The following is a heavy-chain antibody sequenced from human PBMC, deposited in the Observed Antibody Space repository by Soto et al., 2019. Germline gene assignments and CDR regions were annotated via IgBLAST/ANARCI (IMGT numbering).Heavy chain of an antibody. Sequence: SETLSLTCTVSGGSISSSSYHWGWIRQPPGKGLEWIGSIYYSGSTYYNPSLKSRVTISVDTSKNQFSLKLSSVTAADTAVYYCARLAKRVGDKVRSFDWYFYYNHGMLVWGQGTTVTVSS. J-gene: IGHJ6*02. V-gene: IGHV4-39*01. CDR2: IYYSGST. CDR1: GGSISSSSYH. D-gene: IGHD3-9*01. CDR3: ARLAKRVGDKVRSFDWYFYYNHGMLV.